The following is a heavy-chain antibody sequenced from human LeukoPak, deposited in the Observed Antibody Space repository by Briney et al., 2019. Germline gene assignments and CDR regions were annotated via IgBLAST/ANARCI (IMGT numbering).Heavy chain of an antibody. J-gene: IGHJ6*03. CDR1: GFTFSDYT. CDR2: ITANARSK. CDR3: ARGPSSYFYMDV. Sequence: GGSLRLSCAGSGFTFSDYTMHWVRQGPGKGLEYVSAITANARSKYHADSVRGRFTISRDNSKDALYLQMGSLRPEDTAVYYCARGPSSYFYMDVWGKGTTVTISS. V-gene: IGHV3-64*02.